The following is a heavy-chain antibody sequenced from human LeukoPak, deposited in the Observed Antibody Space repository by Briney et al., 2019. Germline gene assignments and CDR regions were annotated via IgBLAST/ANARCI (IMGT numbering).Heavy chain of an antibody. CDR1: GGSISSGSYY. Sequence: SQTLSLTCTVSGGSISSGSYYWSWIRQPAGKGLEWIGRIYTSGSTNYNPSLKSRVTISVDKSKNQFSLKLSSVTAADTAVYYCASTWVGSGYYYVSYWGQGTLVTVSS. CDR3: ASTWVGSGYYYVSY. J-gene: IGHJ4*02. CDR2: IYTSGST. D-gene: IGHD3-22*01. V-gene: IGHV4-61*02.